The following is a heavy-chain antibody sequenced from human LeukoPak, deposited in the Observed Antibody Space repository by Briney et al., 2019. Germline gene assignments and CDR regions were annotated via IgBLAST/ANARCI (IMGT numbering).Heavy chain of an antibody. D-gene: IGHD6-19*01. V-gene: IGHV4-30-2*01. CDR3: ARDEAVAGLDY. CDR1: GGSISSGGYS. J-gene: IGHJ4*02. Sequence: PSETLSLTCAVSGGSISSGGYSWSWIRQPPGKGLEWIGYIYHSGSTYYNPSLKSRVTISVDTSKNQFSLKLSSVTAADTAVYYCARDEAVAGLDYWGQGTLVTVSS. CDR2: IYHSGST.